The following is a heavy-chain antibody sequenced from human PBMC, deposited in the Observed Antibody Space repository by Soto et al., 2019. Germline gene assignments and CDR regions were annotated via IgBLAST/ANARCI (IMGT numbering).Heavy chain of an antibody. CDR3: ARGVPRMGVDY. CDR1: GGTFSSYA. D-gene: IGHD3-16*01. CDR2: IIPIFGTA. Sequence: QVQLVQSGAEVKKPGSSVKVSCKASGGTFSSYAISWVRQAPGQGLAWMGGIIPIFGTANYAQKLQGRVTITADESTSTAYMELSSLRSEDTAVYYWARGVPRMGVDYWGQGTLVTVSS. J-gene: IGHJ4*02. V-gene: IGHV1-69*12.